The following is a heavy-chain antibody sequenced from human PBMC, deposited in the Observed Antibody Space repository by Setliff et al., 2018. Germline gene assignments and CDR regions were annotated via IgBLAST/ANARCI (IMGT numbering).Heavy chain of an antibody. J-gene: IGHJ5*02. CDR1: GGSISSHY. D-gene: IGHD3-22*01. Sequence: NPSETLSLTCTVSGGSISSHYWSWIRQPPGKGLEWIGSIYYSGSTNYNPSLKSRVTISVDTSKNQFSLKLSSVTAADTAVYYCARDYYYDSSGPGHWFDPWGQGTLVTVSS. V-gene: IGHV4-59*11. CDR2: IYYSGST. CDR3: ARDYYYDSSGPGHWFDP.